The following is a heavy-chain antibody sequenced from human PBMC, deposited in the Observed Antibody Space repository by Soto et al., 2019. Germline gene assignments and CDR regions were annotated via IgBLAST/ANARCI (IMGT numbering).Heavy chain of an antibody. CDR3: ASCIAAAGPRRDDAFDI. V-gene: IGHV1-69*06. CDR2: IIPIFGTA. D-gene: IGHD6-13*01. CDR1: GGTFSSYA. Sequence: QVQLVQSGAEVKKPGSSVKVSCKASGGTFSSYAISWVRQAPGQGLEWMGGIIPIFGTANYAQKFQDRVTITADKSTGTAYMELRSLRSEDTAVYYCASCIAAAGPRRDDAFDIWGQGTMVTDSS. J-gene: IGHJ3*02.